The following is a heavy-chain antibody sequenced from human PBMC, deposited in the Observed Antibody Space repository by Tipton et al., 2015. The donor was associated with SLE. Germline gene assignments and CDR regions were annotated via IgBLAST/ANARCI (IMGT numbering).Heavy chain of an antibody. CDR1: GGSISSGSYY. J-gene: IGHJ4*02. V-gene: IGHV4-39*01. D-gene: IGHD6-19*01. Sequence: TLSLTCTVSGGSISSGSYYWGWIRQPPGKGLEWIGSIYYSGSTYYNPSLKSRVTISVDTSKNQFSLKLSSVTAADTAVYYCARTRAGTGYFDYWGQGTLVTVSS. CDR3: ARTRAGTGYFDY. CDR2: IYYSGST.